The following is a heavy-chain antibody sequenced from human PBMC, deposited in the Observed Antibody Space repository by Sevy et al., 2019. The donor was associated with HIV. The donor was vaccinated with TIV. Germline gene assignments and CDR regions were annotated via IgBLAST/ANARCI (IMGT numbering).Heavy chain of an antibody. V-gene: IGHV3-23*01. CDR2: ISGTGSST. D-gene: IGHD3-22*01. Sequence: GGSLRLSCAASGFTFNTHAMNWVRQAPGKGLEWVSVISGTGSSTYYADSVKGRFTISRDNSKDTLYLQVNSLRADDTAVYYYSKALNPALESMIEVIFRTLKGFDVWGQGTMVTVSS. CDR3: SKALNPALESMIEVIFRTLKGFDV. J-gene: IGHJ3*01. CDR1: GFTFNTHA.